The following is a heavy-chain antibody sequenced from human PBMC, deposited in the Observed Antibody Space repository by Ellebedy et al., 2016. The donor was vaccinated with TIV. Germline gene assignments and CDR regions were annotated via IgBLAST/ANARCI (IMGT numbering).Heavy chain of an antibody. CDR3: ARSLTSKKPLDS. Sequence: ASVKVSCKASGGTFSNYAISWVRQAPGQGLEWMGGIMPIFGTANYSQKFQGRVTITADESTSTAYMELSSLRSDDTGVYYCARSLTSKKPLDSWGQGTLLTVSS. CDR1: GGTFSNYA. J-gene: IGHJ4*02. V-gene: IGHV1-69*13. CDR2: IMPIFGTA. D-gene: IGHD3-9*01.